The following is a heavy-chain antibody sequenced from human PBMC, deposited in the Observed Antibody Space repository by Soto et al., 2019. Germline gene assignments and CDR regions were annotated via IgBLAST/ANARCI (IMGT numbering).Heavy chain of an antibody. CDR1: GGSISSGDYY. CDR3: VRLYDTSGGVDH. Sequence: QVQLQESGPGLVKPSQTLSLTCTVSGGSISSGDYYWSWIRQPPGKGLEWIGYIYYSGRTYHNPSLKRRVTLSVDTSKNQFSLKLTSVTAADTAVYFCVRLYDTSGGVDHWGQGTLVTVSS. D-gene: IGHD3-22*01. V-gene: IGHV4-30-4*01. J-gene: IGHJ4*02. CDR2: IYYSGRT.